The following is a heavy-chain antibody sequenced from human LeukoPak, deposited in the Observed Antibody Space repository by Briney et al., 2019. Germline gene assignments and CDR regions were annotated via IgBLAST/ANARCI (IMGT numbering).Heavy chain of an antibody. CDR2: INRDGSQK. Sequence: GGSLRLSCAASGFSLSAYWMTWVRQAPGKGLEWVANINRDGSQKNHVDSVKGRFTISRDNAENSLFLQMNSLTAEDTAVYYCARESVYDFWSGYYKEGDAFDIWGQGTMVTVSS. CDR3: ARESVYDFWSGYYKEGDAFDI. CDR1: GFSLSAYW. J-gene: IGHJ3*02. D-gene: IGHD3-3*01. V-gene: IGHV3-7*01.